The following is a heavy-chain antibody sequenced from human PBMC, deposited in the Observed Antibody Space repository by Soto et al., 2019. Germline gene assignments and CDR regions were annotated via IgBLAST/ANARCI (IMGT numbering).Heavy chain of an antibody. CDR3: ARGRYGDY. Sequence: QVHLVQSGAEVKKPGASVKVSCQGSGYAFTTYGITLVRQAPGQGLERMGWISAHNGNTNYARKLKGRVSVTRETSTSTAYMELRGLRYDDTAVYYCARGRYGDYWGQGALVTVSS. CDR2: ISAHNGNT. J-gene: IGHJ4*02. D-gene: IGHD1-1*01. CDR1: GYAFTTYG. V-gene: IGHV1-18*01.